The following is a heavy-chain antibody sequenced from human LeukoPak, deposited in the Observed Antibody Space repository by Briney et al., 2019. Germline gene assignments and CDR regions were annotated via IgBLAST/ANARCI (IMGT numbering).Heavy chain of an antibody. V-gene: IGHV1-18*01. Sequence: ASVKVSCKASGYSFTSYGISWVRQAPGQGLEWMGWISTYNGKTNSAQKFQGRVTMTTDTSTSTAYMELRSLRSDDTAVYYCARGGPRIAVPGTVLWRQGTLVTVSS. CDR3: ARGGPRIAVPGTVL. CDR1: GYSFTSYG. D-gene: IGHD6-19*01. CDR2: ISTYNGKT. J-gene: IGHJ4*02.